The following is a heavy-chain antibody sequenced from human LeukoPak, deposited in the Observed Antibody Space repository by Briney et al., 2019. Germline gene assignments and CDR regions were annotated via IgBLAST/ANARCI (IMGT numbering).Heavy chain of an antibody. J-gene: IGHJ4*02. CDR3: TREYLTVSYFDY. CDR2: IKQDGSEQ. V-gene: IGHV3-7*05. CDR1: GFTFSSYW. D-gene: IGHD4-11*01. Sequence: RGSLRLSCAASGFTFSSYWMSWVRQAPGKGLEWVANIKQDGSEQYYVDSVKGRFTISRDNAKNSLFLQMNSLRGEDTAVYYCTREYLTVSYFDYWGQGTPVTVSS.